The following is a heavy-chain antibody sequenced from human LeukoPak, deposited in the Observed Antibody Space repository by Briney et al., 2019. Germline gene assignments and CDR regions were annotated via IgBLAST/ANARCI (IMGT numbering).Heavy chain of an antibody. J-gene: IGHJ6*04. CDR2: ISSSSRSYT. Sequence: NPGGSLRLSCAASGFTFSSYSMNWVRQAPGKGLEWVSSISSSSRSYTYYADSVKGRFTISRDNAKNSLYLQMNSLRAEDTAVYYCAELGITMIGGVWGKGTTVTISS. V-gene: IGHV3-21*01. CDR3: AELGITMIGGV. D-gene: IGHD3-10*02. CDR1: GFTFSSYS.